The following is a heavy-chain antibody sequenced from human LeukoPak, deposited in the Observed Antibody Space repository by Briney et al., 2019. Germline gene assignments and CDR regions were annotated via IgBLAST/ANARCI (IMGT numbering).Heavy chain of an antibody. Sequence: GGSLRLSCAASRFTFSSYSLNWVRQAPGKGLEWVSYISSHKTYIYYADSVKDRFTISRDNAKSSLYLQMNSLRAEDTAVYYCAGIGVGGEFDYWGQGTLVTVSS. J-gene: IGHJ4*02. D-gene: IGHD6-19*01. CDR2: ISSHKTYI. V-gene: IGHV3-21*01. CDR1: RFTFSSYS. CDR3: AGIGVGGEFDY.